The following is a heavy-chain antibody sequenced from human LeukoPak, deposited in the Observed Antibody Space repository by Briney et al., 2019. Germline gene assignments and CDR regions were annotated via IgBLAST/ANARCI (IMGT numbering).Heavy chain of an antibody. CDR2: IYYLGAT. D-gene: IGHD3-22*01. Sequence: PSETLSLTCTVSGGSTSSDYWSWIRQPPGKGQEWIGYIYYLGATNYNPSLESRVAISTDTSKTQFSLKVTSVTAADTAVYYCAKEGSSGLFDSWGQGILVTVSS. J-gene: IGHJ4*02. CDR1: GGSTSSDY. CDR3: AKEGSSGLFDS. V-gene: IGHV4-59*01.